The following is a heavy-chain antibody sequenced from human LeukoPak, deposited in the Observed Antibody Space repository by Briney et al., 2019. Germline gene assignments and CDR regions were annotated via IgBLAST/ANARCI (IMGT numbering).Heavy chain of an antibody. CDR3: ARGGGPSLRGAFDI. CDR1: GFTFSSYS. V-gene: IGHV3-48*01. Sequence: GGSLRLSCAASGFTFSSYSMNWVRQAPGKGLEWVSYVSSSSSTIYYADSVKGRFTISRDNAKNSLYLQMNSLRAEDTAVYYCARGGGPSLRGAFDIWGQGTMVTVSS. CDR2: VSSSSSTI. J-gene: IGHJ3*02. D-gene: IGHD2-15*01.